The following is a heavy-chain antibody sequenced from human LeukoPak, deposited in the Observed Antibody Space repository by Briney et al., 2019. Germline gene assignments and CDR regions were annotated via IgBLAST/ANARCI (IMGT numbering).Heavy chain of an antibody. V-gene: IGHV3-30*18. Sequence: SGGSLRLSCAASGFTFSSYGMHWVRQAPGKGLEWVAVISYDGSNKYYADSVKGRFTISRDNSKNTLYLQMNSLRAEDTAVYYCAKDGTNLYSSGWAADYWGHGTLVTVSS. CDR2: ISYDGSNK. CDR1: GFTFSSYG. J-gene: IGHJ4*01. D-gene: IGHD6-19*01. CDR3: AKDGTNLYSSGWAADY.